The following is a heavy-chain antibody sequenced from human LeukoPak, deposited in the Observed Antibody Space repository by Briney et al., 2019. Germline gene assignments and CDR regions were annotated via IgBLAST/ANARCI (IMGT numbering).Heavy chain of an antibody. Sequence: GGSLRLSCAASGSAFSNFAMHWVRQAPGKGLEWVAVVSYEGTIKYYSDSAKGRFTISRDNSNSLIPLQMNNLTTEDTAAYYCAREKFDSWGQGTLVTVS. CDR1: GSAFSNFA. V-gene: IGHV3-30*14. CDR2: VSYEGTIK. J-gene: IGHJ5*01. CDR3: AREKFDS.